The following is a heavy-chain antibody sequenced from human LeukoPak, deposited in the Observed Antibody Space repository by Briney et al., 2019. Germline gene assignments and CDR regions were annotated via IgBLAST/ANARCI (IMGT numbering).Heavy chain of an antibody. CDR1: GGSLSDYY. D-gene: IGHD2-2*01. J-gene: IGHJ3*02. CDR2: TNEKRKST. V-gene: IGHV4-34*01. Sequence: SETLSLTCAVYGGSLSDYYWSWIRLPPGKGLEWIGDTNEKRKSTNYNPSLKSRVTMSVDTSKNQVSLKLTSVTAADTAVYYCARELSTSSTAFDMWGQGTKVTVSS. CDR3: ARELSTSSTAFDM.